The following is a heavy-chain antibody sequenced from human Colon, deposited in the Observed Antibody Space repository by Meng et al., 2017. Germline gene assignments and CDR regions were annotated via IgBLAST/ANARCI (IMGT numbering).Heavy chain of an antibody. J-gene: IGHJ1*01. V-gene: IGHV4-4*02. D-gene: IGHD3-10*01. Sequence: QVQLQESGPGLVKPSGTLSLTCAVSGDSITNHNWWAWVRQPPGKGLEWIGEIPHRGSSAYNPSLKSRVSMSIDKSKNQFSLKLTSVTAADTVVYHCLRGSGGSVWGQGTLVTVSS. CDR3: LRGSGGSV. CDR2: IPHRGSS. CDR1: GDSITNHNW.